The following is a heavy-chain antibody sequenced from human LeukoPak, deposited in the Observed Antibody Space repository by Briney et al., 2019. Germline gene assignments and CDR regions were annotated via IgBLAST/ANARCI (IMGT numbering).Heavy chain of an antibody. Sequence: PSETLSLTCTVSGGSISSSSYYWGWIRQPPGKGLEWIGSIYYSGSTYYNPSLKSRVTISVDTSKNQFSLKLSSVTAADTAVYYCASFVPVATPRDLDYWGQGTLVTVSS. CDR3: ASFVPVATPRDLDY. J-gene: IGHJ4*02. CDR2: IYYSGST. D-gene: IGHD6-6*01. V-gene: IGHV4-39*01. CDR1: GGSISSSSYY.